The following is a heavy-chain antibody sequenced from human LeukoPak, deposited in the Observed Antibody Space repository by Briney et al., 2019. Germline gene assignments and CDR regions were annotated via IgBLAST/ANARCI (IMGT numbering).Heavy chain of an antibody. J-gene: IGHJ4*02. V-gene: IGHV3-23*01. CDR1: GFTFTSYA. CDR3: AKYGRITIFGVVIRALDY. Sequence: SGGSLRLSCAASGFTFTSYALSWVRQAPGKGLEWVSAISGSGGSTYYADSVKGRFTISRDNSKNALYLQMNSLRAEDTAVYYCAKYGRITIFGVVIRALDYWGQGTLVTVSS. D-gene: IGHD3-3*01. CDR2: ISGSGGST.